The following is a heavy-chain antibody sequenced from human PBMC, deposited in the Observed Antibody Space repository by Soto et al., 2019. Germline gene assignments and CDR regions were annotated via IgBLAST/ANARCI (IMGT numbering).Heavy chain of an antibody. D-gene: IGHD1-26*01. CDR2: INPTSGGT. CDR1: GDRFTANY. J-gene: IGHJ4*01. Sequence: ASVKVSCKRSGDRFTANYIHWERQDTAQWFEWMGWINPTSGGTTYPQKFQVRVTMTRXKYLSTVYKTLTRLTSDDTAVYYCARDLAKRGGSAGFEYWG. V-gene: IGHV1-2*02. CDR3: ARDLAKRGGSAGFEY.